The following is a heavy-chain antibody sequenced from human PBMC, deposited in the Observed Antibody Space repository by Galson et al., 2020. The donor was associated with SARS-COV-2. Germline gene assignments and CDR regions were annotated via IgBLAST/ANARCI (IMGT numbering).Heavy chain of an antibody. CDR1: GFTFNNYG. V-gene: IGHV3-30*03. CDR2: ISTDGNNK. CDR3: ARAGYSSTWTLGDAFDV. J-gene: IGHJ3*01. D-gene: IGHD6-13*01. Sequence: QASETLSLTCAASGFTFNNYGMHWVRQAPGKGLEWVAVISTDGNNKYDADSVKGRFTISRDKSNNTLYLQMNSLRPEDTAVYFCARAGYSSTWTLGDAFDVWGQGTLVTVSS.